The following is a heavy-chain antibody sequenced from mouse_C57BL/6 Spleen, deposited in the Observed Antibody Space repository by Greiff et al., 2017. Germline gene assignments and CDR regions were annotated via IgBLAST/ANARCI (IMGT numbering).Heavy chain of an antibody. CDR2: INYDGSST. Sequence: EVKLMESEGGLVQPGSSMKLSCTASGFTFSDYYMAWVRQVPEKGLEWVASINYDGSSTYYLDSLKSRFIISRDNAKNILYLQMSSLKSEDTATCYCARVTGAYYFDYWGQGTTLTVSS. CDR1: GFTFSDYY. CDR3: ARVTGAYYFDY. J-gene: IGHJ2*01. D-gene: IGHD1-1*01. V-gene: IGHV5-16*01.